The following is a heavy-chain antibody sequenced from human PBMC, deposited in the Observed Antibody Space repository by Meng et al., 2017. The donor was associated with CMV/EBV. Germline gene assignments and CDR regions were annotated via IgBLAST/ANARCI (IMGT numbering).Heavy chain of an antibody. CDR2: IYYSGST. CDR1: GGSISSSSYY. Sequence: SETLSLTCTVSGGSISSSSYYWGWIRQPPGKGLEWIGSIYYSGSTYYNPSLKCRVTISVDTSKNQFSLKLSSVTASDTAVYYCARTNSQWELLRNPTIGDFDIWGQGTMVTVSS. J-gene: IGHJ3*02. D-gene: IGHD1-26*01. CDR3: ARTNSQWELLRNPTIGDFDI. V-gene: IGHV4-39*07.